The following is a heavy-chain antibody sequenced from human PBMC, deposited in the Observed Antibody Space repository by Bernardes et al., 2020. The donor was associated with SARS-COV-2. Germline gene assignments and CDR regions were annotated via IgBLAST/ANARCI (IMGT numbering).Heavy chain of an antibody. CDR1: GFTFSTYA. J-gene: IGHJ6*03. CDR2: ISASSATI. CDR3: ARADLAAAKKIYHMDV. D-gene: IGHD6-13*01. Sequence: GGSLRLSCAASGFTFSTYAMNWVRQAPGKGLEWVSYISASSATISYADSVKGRFTISRDNAKNSLYLQMNSLRAEDTAVYYCARADLAAAKKIYHMDVWGKGTTATVSS. V-gene: IGHV3-48*04.